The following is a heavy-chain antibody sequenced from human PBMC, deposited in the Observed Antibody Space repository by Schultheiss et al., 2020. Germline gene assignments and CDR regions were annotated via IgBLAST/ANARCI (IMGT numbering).Heavy chain of an antibody. Sequence: GESLKISCVASGFTVSSNYMSWVRQTPEKGLEWVSVIYSGGPTYYADSVKGRFTISRDNSKNTVNLQMNSLRAEDTAVYYCARGNYGDYDDAFDIWGQGTMVTVSS. CDR3: ARGNYGDYDDAFDI. J-gene: IGHJ3*02. CDR1: GFTVSSNY. D-gene: IGHD4-17*01. V-gene: IGHV3-53*01. CDR2: IYSGGPT.